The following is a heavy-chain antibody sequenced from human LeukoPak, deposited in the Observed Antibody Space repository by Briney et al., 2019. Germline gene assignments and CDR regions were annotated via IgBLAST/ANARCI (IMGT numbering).Heavy chain of an antibody. Sequence: GGSLRLSCAASGFTFSSYAMSWVRQAPGKGLEWVSAISGSGGSTYYADSVQGRFTISRDNSKNTLYLQMNSLRAEDTAVYYCAKDSTVFEATDFDYWGQGTLVTVSS. V-gene: IGHV3-23*01. CDR3: AKDSTVFEATDFDY. CDR2: ISGSGGST. J-gene: IGHJ4*02. D-gene: IGHD2-2*01. CDR1: GFTFSSYA.